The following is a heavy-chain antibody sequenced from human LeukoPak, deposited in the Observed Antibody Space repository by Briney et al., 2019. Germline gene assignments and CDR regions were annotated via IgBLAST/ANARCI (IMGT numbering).Heavy chain of an antibody. Sequence: GGSLRLSCAASGFAFSTYAMTWVRQAPEKGLQWVSTISTSGRATYYADSVEGRFTISRDNSKDTLYLQMNSLRADDTAVYYCAKARGSSVYEQFDYWGQGTQVTVSP. J-gene: IGHJ4*02. V-gene: IGHV3-23*01. CDR3: AKARGSSVYEQFDY. CDR2: ISTSGRAT. CDR1: GFAFSTYA. D-gene: IGHD5/OR15-5a*01.